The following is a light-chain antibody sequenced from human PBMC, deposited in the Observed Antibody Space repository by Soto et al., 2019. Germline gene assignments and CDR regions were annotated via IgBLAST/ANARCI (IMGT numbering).Light chain of an antibody. J-gene: IGKJ5*01. V-gene: IGKV3-20*01. CDR1: QSFSSTY. CDR3: QQYGSSPIT. Sequence: EIVLTQSPGTLSFSPGDSATLSCRASQSFSSTYLAWYQQKPGQAPRLLVYGASSRATGIPDRFSGFGSGTDFTLTISSLEPEDFAVYFCQQYGSSPITFGQGTRLEIK. CDR2: GAS.